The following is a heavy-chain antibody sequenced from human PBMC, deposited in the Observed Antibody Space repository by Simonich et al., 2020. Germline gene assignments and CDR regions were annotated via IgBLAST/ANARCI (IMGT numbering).Heavy chain of an antibody. V-gene: IGHV1-2*02. CDR1: GYTFTGYY. CDR2: INPNRGCT. CDR3: ARGALTGDYYYMDV. D-gene: IGHD7-27*01. J-gene: IGHJ6*03. Sequence: QVQLVQSGAEVKKPGASVKVSCKASGYTFTGYYMHWVRQAPGQGLEWLGRINPNRGCTNYAQKFQGRVTMTRDTSISTAYMELSRLRSDDTAVYYCARGALTGDYYYMDVWGKGTTVTVSS.